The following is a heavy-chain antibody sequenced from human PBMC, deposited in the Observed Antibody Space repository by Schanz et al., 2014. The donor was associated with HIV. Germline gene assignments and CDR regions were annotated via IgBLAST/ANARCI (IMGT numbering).Heavy chain of an antibody. Sequence: EVQLVESGGGLVKPGGSLRLSCATSGFTLSSFTMNWVRQAPGKGLEWVAHMIWNNGIYYADSVKGRFTISRDNAKNTLYLQMNNLREEDTAVYYCTRDGGCSGSACYGYGMDVWGQGTTVTVSS. D-gene: IGHD1-26*01. CDR1: GFTLSSFT. CDR3: TRDGGCSGSACYGYGMDV. J-gene: IGHJ6*02. V-gene: IGHV3-21*05. CDR2: MIWNNGI.